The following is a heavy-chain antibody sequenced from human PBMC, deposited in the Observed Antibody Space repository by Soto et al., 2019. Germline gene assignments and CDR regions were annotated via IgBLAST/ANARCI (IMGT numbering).Heavy chain of an antibody. CDR2: ILPFFGTA. CDR3: ARGHDFGGNSDAFDV. Sequence: QVQLVQSGAEVKKPGSSVKVSCKASGGSFRREAINWVRQAPGQGPEWMGGILPFFGTADYAQKFEGRVTPTAGVSTTTVYMELGSLRFEDKAVYYCARGHDFGGNSDAFDVWGQGTMVIVSS. V-gene: IGHV1-69*12. J-gene: IGHJ3*01. CDR1: GGSFRREA. D-gene: IGHD2-21*01.